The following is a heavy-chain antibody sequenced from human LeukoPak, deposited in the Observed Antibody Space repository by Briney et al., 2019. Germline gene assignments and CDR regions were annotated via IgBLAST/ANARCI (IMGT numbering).Heavy chain of an antibody. V-gene: IGHV1-69*13. Sequence: ASVKVSCKASGGTFSSYAISWVRQAPGQGLEWMGGIIPIFGTANYAQKFQGRVTITADESTSTAYMELSSLRSEDTAVYYRARADLKMDYYGMDVWGQGTTVTVSS. D-gene: IGHD2-8*01. CDR1: GGTFSSYA. CDR3: ARADLKMDYYGMDV. CDR2: IIPIFGTA. J-gene: IGHJ6*02.